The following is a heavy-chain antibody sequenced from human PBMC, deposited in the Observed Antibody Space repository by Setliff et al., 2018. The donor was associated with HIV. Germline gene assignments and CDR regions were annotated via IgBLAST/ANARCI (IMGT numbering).Heavy chain of an antibody. D-gene: IGHD4-17*01. J-gene: IGHJ6*03. CDR2: ISDTGSTT. V-gene: IGHV3-11*04. CDR3: ARNLGVAALGDDGQVDHYYYYMDV. Sequence: LRLSCAASGFAFSDYYMSWVRQAPGKGLEWLSYISDTGSTTYFADSVKGRFSISRDNAKTSLYLQMSSLRAEDTAVYFCARNLGVAALGDDGQVDHYYYYMDVWGKGTTVTSP. CDR1: GFAFSDYY.